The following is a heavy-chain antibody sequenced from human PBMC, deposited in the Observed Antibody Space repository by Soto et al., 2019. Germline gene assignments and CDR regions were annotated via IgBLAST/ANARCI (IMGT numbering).Heavy chain of an antibody. V-gene: IGHV3-23*01. CDR3: AKSFDCSSTSCYLYYYYYMDV. CDR1: GFTFSSYA. Sequence: GGSLRLSCAASGFTFSSYAMSWVRQAPGKGLEWVSAISGSGGSTYYADSVKGRFTISKDNSKNTLYLQMNSLRAEDTAVYYCAKSFDCSSTSCYLYYYYYMDVWGKGTTVTVSS. CDR2: ISGSGGST. J-gene: IGHJ6*03. D-gene: IGHD2-2*01.